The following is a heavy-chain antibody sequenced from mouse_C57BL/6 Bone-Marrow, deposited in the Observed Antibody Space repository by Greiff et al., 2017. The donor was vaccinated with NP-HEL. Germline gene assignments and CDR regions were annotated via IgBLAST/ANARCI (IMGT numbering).Heavy chain of an antibody. D-gene: IGHD1-3*01. V-gene: IGHV1-26*01. CDR1: GYTFTDYY. CDR2: INPNNGGT. CDR3: ARKYKDAFAY. Sequence: EVQLQQSGPELVKPGASVKISCKASGYTFTDYYMNWVKQSHGKSLEWIGDINPNNGGTSYNQKFKGKATLTVDKSSSTAYMELRSLTSEDSAVYYCARKYKDAFAYWGQGTLVTVSA. J-gene: IGHJ3*01.